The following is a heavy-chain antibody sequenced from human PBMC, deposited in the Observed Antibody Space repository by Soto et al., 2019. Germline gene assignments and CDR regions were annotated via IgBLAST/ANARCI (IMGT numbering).Heavy chain of an antibody. J-gene: IGHJ6*02. V-gene: IGHV1-18*01. CDR2: ISADNSNT. CDR3: ARCIQQDYYYGMDV. Sequence: QAQLVQSGAEVKKPGASVKVSCKASGYTFYSHSISWVRQAPGQGLEWMGRISADNSNTKYAQKFRGRVTMTTDTSTSTVYMELRNLRSDDTAVYYCARCIQQDYYYGMDVWGQRTTVTVSS. CDR1: GYTFYSHS. D-gene: IGHD5-18*01.